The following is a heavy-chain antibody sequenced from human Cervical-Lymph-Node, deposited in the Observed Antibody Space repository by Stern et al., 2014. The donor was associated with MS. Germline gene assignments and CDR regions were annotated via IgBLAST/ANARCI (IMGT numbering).Heavy chain of an antibody. CDR1: GGTFSDYA. CDR3: ARGAYCGGDCYWGWFDS. J-gene: IGHJ5*01. CDR2: IIPIFGST. Sequence: QVQLVESGAEVTKPGSSVKVSCKASGGTFSDYAISWVRQAPGQGLEWMRGIIPIFGSTDYAQNFQGRVTITADESTTTAYMDLSSLRSEDTAVYYCARGAYCGGDCYWGWFDSWGQGTLVTVSS. V-gene: IGHV1-69*01. D-gene: IGHD2-21*02.